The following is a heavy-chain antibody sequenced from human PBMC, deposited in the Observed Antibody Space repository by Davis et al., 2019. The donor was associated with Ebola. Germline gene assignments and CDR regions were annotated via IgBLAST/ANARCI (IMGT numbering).Heavy chain of an antibody. CDR1: GGTFSSYA. J-gene: IGHJ3*02. CDR2: IIPIFGTA. Sequence: SVKVSCKASGGTFSSYAISWVRQAPGQGLEWMGGIIPIFGTANYAQKFQGRVTITADKSTSTAYMELSSLRSEDTAVYYCARVRRMGDAFDIWGQGTMVTVSS. CDR3: ARVRRMGDAFDI. D-gene: IGHD1-26*01. V-gene: IGHV1-69*06.